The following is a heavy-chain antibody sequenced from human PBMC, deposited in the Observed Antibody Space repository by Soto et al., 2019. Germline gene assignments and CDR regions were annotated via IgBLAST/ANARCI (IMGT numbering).Heavy chain of an antibody. Sequence: GASVKVSCKASGGTFSSYAISWVRQAPGQGLEWMGGIIPIFGTANYAQKFQGRVTITADESTSTAYMELSSLRSEDTAVYYCARGLLAVAGTYYYYGMDVWGQGITVTVSS. D-gene: IGHD6-19*01. CDR2: IIPIFGTA. J-gene: IGHJ6*02. V-gene: IGHV1-69*13. CDR3: ARGLLAVAGTYYYYGMDV. CDR1: GGTFSSYA.